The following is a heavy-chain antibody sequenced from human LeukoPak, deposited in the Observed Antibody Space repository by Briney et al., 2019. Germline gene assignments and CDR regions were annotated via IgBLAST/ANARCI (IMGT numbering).Heavy chain of an antibody. CDR3: AREDSGSYYYYYYYMDV. V-gene: IGHV1-2*06. CDR1: GYTFTGYY. D-gene: IGHD1-26*01. J-gene: IGHJ6*03. Sequence: ASVKVSCKASGYTFTGYYMHWVRQAPGQGLEWMGRINPNSGGTNYAQKFQGRVTMTRDTSISTAYMELSRLRSDDTAMYYCAREDSGSYYYYYYYMDVWGKGTTVTVSS. CDR2: INPNSGGT.